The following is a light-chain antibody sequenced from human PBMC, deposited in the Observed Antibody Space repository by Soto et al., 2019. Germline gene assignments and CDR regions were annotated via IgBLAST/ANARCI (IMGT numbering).Light chain of an antibody. J-gene: IGKJ4*01. V-gene: IGKV1-39*01. CDR3: QQTFITPPLT. Sequence: DLQMTQSPSSLSASIGDRITITCRASQSISTYLNWYQQKPGKAPTLLIYGASTLQSGVPSRFNGSGSATDFTLTISSLQPEDFATYYCQQTFITPPLTFGGGTKVEIK. CDR2: GAS. CDR1: QSISTY.